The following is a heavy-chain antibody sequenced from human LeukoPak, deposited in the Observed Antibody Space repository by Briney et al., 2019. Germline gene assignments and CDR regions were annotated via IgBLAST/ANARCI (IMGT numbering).Heavy chain of an antibody. CDR2: INPNSGGT. CDR3: ARVGSGWLHYFDY. V-gene: IGHV1-2*02. Sequence: ASVKVSCKASGYTFTGYYMHWVRQAPGQGLEWMGWINPNSGGTNYAQKFQGRVTMTRDTSNSTAYMELSRLRSDDTAVYYCARVGSGWLHYFDYWGQGTLVTVSS. CDR1: GYTFTGYY. J-gene: IGHJ4*02. D-gene: IGHD6-19*01.